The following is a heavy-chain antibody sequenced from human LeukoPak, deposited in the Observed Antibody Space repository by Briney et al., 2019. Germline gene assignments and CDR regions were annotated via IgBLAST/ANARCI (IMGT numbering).Heavy chain of an antibody. J-gene: IGHJ6*03. D-gene: IGHD4-23*01. CDR3: ARLLQGWELNYYYSYMDV. CDR2: ISAYNGNT. CDR1: GYTFTSYY. Sequence: ASVKVSCKASGYTFTSYYMHWVRQAPGQGLEWMGWISAYNGNTNYAQKLQGRVTMTTDTSTTTAYMELRSLRSDDTAVYYCARLLQGWELNYYYSYMDVWGKGTTVTISS. V-gene: IGHV1-18*04.